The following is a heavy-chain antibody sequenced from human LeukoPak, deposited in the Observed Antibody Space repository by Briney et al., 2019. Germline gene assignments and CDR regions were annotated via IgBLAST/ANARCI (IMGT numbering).Heavy chain of an antibody. CDR3: ARASIAAPLYYYYYMDV. D-gene: IGHD6-6*01. V-gene: IGHV1-2*02. Sequence: ASVKVSCKASGYTFTGYYTHWVRQAPGQGLEWMGWINPNSGGTNYAQKFQGRVTMTRDTSISTAYMELSGLRSDDTAVYYCARASIAAPLYYYYYMDVWGKGTTVTVSS. J-gene: IGHJ6*03. CDR2: INPNSGGT. CDR1: GYTFTGYY.